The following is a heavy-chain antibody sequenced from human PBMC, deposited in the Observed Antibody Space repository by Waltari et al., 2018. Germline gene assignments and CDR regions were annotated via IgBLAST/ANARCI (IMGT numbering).Heavy chain of an antibody. CDR2: IKQDGSET. CDR3: ARDMTVSQSDGFDL. CDR1: GFIFRSFY. D-gene: IGHD4-4*01. V-gene: IGHV3-7*01. Sequence: EVQLVESGGGLVQPGGSLRLSCAASGFIFRSFYLSWVRQDPGKGLEWVAKIKQDGSETYYLDSVKGRFTISKDDVGNSLSLQMNNLRVEDTAVYYCARDMTVSQSDGFDLWGQGTMVTVS. J-gene: IGHJ3*01.